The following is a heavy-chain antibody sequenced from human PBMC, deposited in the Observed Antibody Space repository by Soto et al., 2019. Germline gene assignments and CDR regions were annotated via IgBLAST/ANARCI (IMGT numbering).Heavy chain of an antibody. D-gene: IGHD3-3*01. CDR1: GFTFSSYA. V-gene: IGHV3-30-3*01. Sequence: GGSLRLSCVASGFTFSSYAMHWVRQAPGKGLEWVAVISYDGSNKYYADSVKGRFTISRDNSKNTLYLQMNSLRAEDTAVYYCARPYYDFWSGYYGGGYYYYGMDVWGQGTTVTVSS. CDR3: ARPYYDFWSGYYGGGYYYYGMDV. CDR2: ISYDGSNK. J-gene: IGHJ6*02.